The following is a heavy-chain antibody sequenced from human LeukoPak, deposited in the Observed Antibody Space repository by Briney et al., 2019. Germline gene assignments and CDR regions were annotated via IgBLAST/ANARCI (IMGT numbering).Heavy chain of an antibody. CDR1: AFTFRSYG. J-gene: IGHJ4*02. V-gene: IGHV3-30*18. CDR3: AKDGAKPAAGYYFDY. D-gene: IGHD6-13*01. Sequence: GGSLRLSCAASAFTFRSYGMHWLREAPGKGLEWMAVIASDGNDKHLADSVKGRFTISRDNSRNTLYLQMNSLRTEDTAVYYCAKDGAKPAAGYYFDYWGQGTLVTVSS. CDR2: IASDGNDK.